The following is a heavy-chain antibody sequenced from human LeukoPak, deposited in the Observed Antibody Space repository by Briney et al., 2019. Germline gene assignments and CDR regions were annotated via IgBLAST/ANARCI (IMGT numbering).Heavy chain of an antibody. V-gene: IGHV4-34*01. Sequence: SETLSLTCAVYGGSFSGYYWSWIRQPPGKGLEWIGEINHGGSTNYNPSLKSRVTISVDTSKNQFSLKLSSVTAADTAVYYCARGPILEIRLFDYWGQGTLVTVSS. CDR2: INHGGST. CDR1: GGSFSGYY. D-gene: IGHD3-16*01. CDR3: ARGPILEIRLFDY. J-gene: IGHJ4*02.